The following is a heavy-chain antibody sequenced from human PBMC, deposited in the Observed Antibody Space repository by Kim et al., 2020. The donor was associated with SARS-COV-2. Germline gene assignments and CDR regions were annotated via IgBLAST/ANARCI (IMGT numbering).Heavy chain of an antibody. CDR1: GGSISSYF. CDR3: ARDKDFSFDY. CDR2: MYHSGIT. V-gene: IGHV4-59*12. J-gene: IGHJ4*02. Sequence: SETLSLTCTVSGGSISSYFWSWIRQPPGKGLEWIGHMYHSGITNYNDSLKSRVTISLDTSKNQFSLKLRFVTAADTAVYYCARDKDFSFDYWGQGTLVT.